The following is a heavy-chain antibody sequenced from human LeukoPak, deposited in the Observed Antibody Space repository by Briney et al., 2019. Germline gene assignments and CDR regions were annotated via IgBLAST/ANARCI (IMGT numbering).Heavy chain of an antibody. CDR2: ISPGDSDT. CDR3: ARHLDDSSGYYYRTMYYFDY. V-gene: IGHV5-51*01. D-gene: IGHD3-22*01. J-gene: IGHJ4*02. Sequence: GESLKISCKGSGYSFTTYRIGWVGQMPGKGLEWMGVISPGDSDTRYSPSFQGQVTISADKSISTAYLQWSSLKASDTAMYYCARHLDDSSGYYYRTMYYFDYWGQGTLVTVSS. CDR1: GYSFTTYR.